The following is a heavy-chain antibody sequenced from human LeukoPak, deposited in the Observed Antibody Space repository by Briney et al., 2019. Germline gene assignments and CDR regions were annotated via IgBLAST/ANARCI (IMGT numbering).Heavy chain of an antibody. Sequence: SVTLSLTCAVYGGSFSGYYWSWIRQPPGKGLEWIGEINHSGSTNYNPSLKSRVTISVDTSKNQFSLKLSSVTAADTAVYYCARGSSSPPFDYWGQGTLVTVSS. V-gene: IGHV4-34*01. D-gene: IGHD6-6*01. CDR1: GGSFSGYY. CDR3: ARGSSSPPFDY. CDR2: INHSGST. J-gene: IGHJ4*02.